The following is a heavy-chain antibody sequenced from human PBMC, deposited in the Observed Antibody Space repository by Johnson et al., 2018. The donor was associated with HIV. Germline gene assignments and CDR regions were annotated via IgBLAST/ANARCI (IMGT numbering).Heavy chain of an antibody. CDR3: ANLEYNSTDAFDI. D-gene: IGHD6-6*01. V-gene: IGHV3-30-3*01. Sequence: QEQLVESGGGVVQPGRSLRLSCAASGFTFSSYAMHWVRQAPGKGLEWVAVISYDGSNKYYADSVKGRFTISRDNSKNTLYLQMNSLRAEDTAVYYCANLEYNSTDAFDIWGQGTLVTVSS. J-gene: IGHJ3*02. CDR2: ISYDGSNK. CDR1: GFTFSSYA.